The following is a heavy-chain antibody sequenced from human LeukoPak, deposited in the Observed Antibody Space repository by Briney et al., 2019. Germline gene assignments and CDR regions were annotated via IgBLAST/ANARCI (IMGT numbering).Heavy chain of an antibody. J-gene: IGHJ5*02. CDR2: INHSGST. D-gene: IGHD6-13*01. CDR3: ARGWFSWYPSPHNWWFDP. V-gene: IGHV4-39*07. CDR1: GGSISSSSYY. Sequence: TSETLSLTCTVSGGSISSSSYYWGWIRQPPGKGLEWIGEINHSGSTNYNPSLKSRVTISVDTSKNQFSLKLSSVTAADTAVYYCARGWFSWYPSPHNWWFDPWGQGTLVTVSS.